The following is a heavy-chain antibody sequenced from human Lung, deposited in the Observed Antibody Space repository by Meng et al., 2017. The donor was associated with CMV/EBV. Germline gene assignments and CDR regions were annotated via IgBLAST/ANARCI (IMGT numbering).Heavy chain of an antibody. CDR2: IHYSGSS. V-gene: IGHV4-59*11. D-gene: IGHD3-22*01. CDR3: ARGRTPAYYDSSGYYYD. J-gene: IGHJ4*03. CDR1: GDSISSHY. Sequence: SXTXSLXXTVSGDSISSHYWSWIRLPPGKGLEWIGYIHYSGSSSYNPSLKSRVTMSLDTSKNEFSLKLRSVTAADTAVYYCARGRTPAYYDSSGYYYDWGQGMXVTVAS.